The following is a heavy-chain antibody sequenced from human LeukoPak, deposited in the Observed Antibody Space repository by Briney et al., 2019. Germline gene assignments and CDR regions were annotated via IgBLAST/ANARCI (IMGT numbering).Heavy chain of an antibody. D-gene: IGHD2-15*01. CDR3: ARDRKGCSGGSCYSFDY. V-gene: IGHV1-3*01. J-gene: IGHJ4*02. Sequence: GASVKVSCKASGYTFTSYVMHWVRQAPGQRLEWMGWINAGNGNTKYSQKFQGRVTITRDTSASTAYMELSSLRSEDTAVYYCARDRKGCSGGSCYSFDYWGQGTLVTVSS. CDR2: INAGNGNT. CDR1: GYTFTSYV.